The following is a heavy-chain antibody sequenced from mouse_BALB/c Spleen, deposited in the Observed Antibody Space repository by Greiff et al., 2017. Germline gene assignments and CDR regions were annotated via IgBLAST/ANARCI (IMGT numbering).Heavy chain of an antibody. V-gene: IGHV1S81*02. Sequence: QVHVKQPGAELVKPGASVKLSCKASGYTFTSYYMYWVKQRPGQGLEWIGGINPSNGGTNFNEKFKSKATLTVDKSSSTAYMQLSSLTSEDSAVYYCTRMDFAMDYWGQGTSVTVSS. CDR2: INPSNGGT. J-gene: IGHJ4*01. CDR3: TRMDFAMDY. CDR1: GYTFTSYY.